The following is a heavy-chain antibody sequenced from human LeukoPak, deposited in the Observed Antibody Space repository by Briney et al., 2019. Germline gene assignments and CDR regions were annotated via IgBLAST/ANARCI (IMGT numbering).Heavy chain of an antibody. J-gene: IGHJ3*02. CDR3: ARELVDLYAFDI. CDR2: ISGTDNTI. Sequence: GGSLRLSCAASGFTFSSYGMHWVRQAPGKGLEWVSYISGTDNTIYYADSVKGRFAMSRDNAKNSLYLQMNSLRAEDTAVYYCARELVDLYAFDIWGQGTMVTVSS. V-gene: IGHV3-48*04. CDR1: GFTFSSYG. D-gene: IGHD2-2*01.